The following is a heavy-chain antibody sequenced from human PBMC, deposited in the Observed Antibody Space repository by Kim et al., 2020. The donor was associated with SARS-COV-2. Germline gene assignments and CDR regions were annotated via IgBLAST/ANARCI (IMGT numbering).Heavy chain of an antibody. Sequence: GGSLRLSCAASGFTFSSYGMHWVRQAPGKGLEWVAVIWYDGSNKYYADSVKGRFTISRDNSKNTLYLQMNSLRAEDTAVYYCARDSTVRFFMMGLFDYWGQGTLVTVSS. CDR2: IWYDGSNK. D-gene: IGHD3-3*01. V-gene: IGHV3-33*01. CDR1: GFTFSSYG. J-gene: IGHJ4*02. CDR3: ARDSTVRFFMMGLFDY.